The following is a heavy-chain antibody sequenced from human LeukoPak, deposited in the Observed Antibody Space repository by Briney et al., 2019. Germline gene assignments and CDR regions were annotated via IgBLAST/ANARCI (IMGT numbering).Heavy chain of an antibody. CDR1: GFTFSSYS. CDR2: IISDGSST. J-gene: IGHJ4*02. CDR3: AREASIAVAPDY. V-gene: IGHV3-74*01. Sequence: PGGSLRLSCAASGFTFSSYSMHWVRQAPGKGLEWVSRIISDGSSTSYAESVKGRFTISRDNAKNTLYLQMNSLRAEDTAVYYCAREASIAVAPDYWGQGTLVTVSS. D-gene: IGHD6-19*01.